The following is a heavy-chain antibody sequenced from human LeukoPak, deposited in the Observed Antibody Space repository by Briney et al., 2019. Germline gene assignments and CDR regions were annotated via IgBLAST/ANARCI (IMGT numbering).Heavy chain of an antibody. CDR3: ARVDLNGMLDY. Sequence: GGSLRLSCAASGFTFSIYAMSSVRQAPGKGLEWVSAISGSGGRTYYADSVKGRFTISRDNSKNTLYLQMNSLRAEDTAVYYCARVDLNGMLDYWGQGTLVTVSS. V-gene: IGHV3-23*01. D-gene: IGHD3/OR15-3a*01. J-gene: IGHJ4*02. CDR2: ISGSGGRT. CDR1: GFTFSIYA.